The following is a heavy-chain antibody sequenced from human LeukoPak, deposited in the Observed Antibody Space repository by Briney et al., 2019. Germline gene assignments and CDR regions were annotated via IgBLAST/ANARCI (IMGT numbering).Heavy chain of an antibody. CDR1: GGTFSSYA. J-gene: IGHJ4*02. CDR3: ARDAPYCSSTSCYG. Sequence: SVKVSCKASGGTFSSYAISWVRQAPGQGLEWMGGIIPIFGTANYAQKFQGRVTITADESTSTAYMELSSLRSEDTAVYYCARDAPYCSSTSCYGWGQGTLVTVSS. CDR2: IIPIFGTA. V-gene: IGHV1-69*13. D-gene: IGHD2-2*01.